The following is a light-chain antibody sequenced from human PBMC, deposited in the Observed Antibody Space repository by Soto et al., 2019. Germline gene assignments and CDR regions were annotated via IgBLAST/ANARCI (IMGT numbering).Light chain of an antibody. V-gene: IGLV1-51*01. CDR2: DNS. CDR1: SSNIGQNY. J-gene: IGLJ2*01. CDR3: GTWASSLSAVI. Sequence: QSVLTQPPSVSAAPGQKVTISCSGSSSNIGQNYVSWYQQLPGTAPKRLIYDNSKRPSGIPDRFSGSKSGTSATLGITGLQTGDEADYYCGTWASSLSAVIFGGGTKLTVL.